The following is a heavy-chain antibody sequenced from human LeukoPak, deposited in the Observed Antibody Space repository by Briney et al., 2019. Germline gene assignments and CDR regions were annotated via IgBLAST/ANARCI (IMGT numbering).Heavy chain of an antibody. CDR2: NSSRGGST. CDR1: GLTFSSYS. CDR3: AKDMGYGAFDI. V-gene: IGHV3-23*01. Sequence: GGSLTLSCPAYGLTFSSYSMRWASQARGGGLEWVSSNSSRGGSTYYADSVKGRFTISRDHSKNTLYLQMNSLIAEDTAVYYCAKDMGYGAFDIWGQGTMVTVS. J-gene: IGHJ3*02. D-gene: IGHD5-18*01.